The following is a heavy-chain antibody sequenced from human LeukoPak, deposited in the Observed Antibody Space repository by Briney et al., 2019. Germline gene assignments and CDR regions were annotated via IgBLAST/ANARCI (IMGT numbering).Heavy chain of an antibody. J-gene: IGHJ4*02. D-gene: IGHD3/OR15-3a*01. Sequence: PGGSLRLSCAASGFTFSSYAMHWVRQVPGKGLEWVAVISYDGSNKYYADSVKGRFTISRDNSKNTLYLQMNRLRAEDTAVYYCARDSGFSGTQRGEYWGQGTLVTVSS. V-gene: IGHV3-30*04. CDR2: ISYDGSNK. CDR3: ARDSGFSGTQRGEY. CDR1: GFTFSSYA.